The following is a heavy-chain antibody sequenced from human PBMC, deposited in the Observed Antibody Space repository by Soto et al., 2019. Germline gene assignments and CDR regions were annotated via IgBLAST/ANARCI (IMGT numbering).Heavy chain of an antibody. D-gene: IGHD3-10*01. CDR2: IYSTGST. CDR1: GGSINTYY. CDR3: ARMGPRFQPHYFDY. V-gene: IGHV4-59*01. Sequence: QVQLQESGPGLVKPSETLSLTCTVSGGSINTYYWSWIRQPPGKGLEWIGYIYSTGSTNYNPSLKSRVTLSVDTSKNQFSLKLSSVTTAETAMYYCARMGPRFQPHYFDYWGQGTLVTVSS. J-gene: IGHJ4*02.